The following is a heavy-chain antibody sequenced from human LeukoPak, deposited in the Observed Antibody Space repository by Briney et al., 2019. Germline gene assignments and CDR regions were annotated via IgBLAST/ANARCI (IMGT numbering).Heavy chain of an antibody. V-gene: IGHV4-31*03. J-gene: IGHJ4*02. Sequence: PSQTLSLTCTVSGGSISSGGYYWSWIRQHPGKGLEWIGYIYYSGSTYYNPSLKRRVTISVDTSKNQFSLKLSSVTAADTAVYYCSRLVDTATGYFDYWGQGTLVTVSS. CDR1: GGSISSGGYY. D-gene: IGHD5-18*01. CDR2: IYYSGST. CDR3: SRLVDTATGYFDY.